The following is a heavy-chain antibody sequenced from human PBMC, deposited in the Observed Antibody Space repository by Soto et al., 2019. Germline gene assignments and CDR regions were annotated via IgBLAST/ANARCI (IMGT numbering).Heavy chain of an antibody. D-gene: IGHD1-1*01. J-gene: IGHJ4*02. CDR1: GQSFSGHS. CDR3: ARGSGIVARPGALEDVKYDY. CDR2: INESGST. Sequence: QVQLQQWGAGLVKPSETLSLSCAVYGQSFSGHSWAWIRQPPGNGLEWIGEINESGSTYYNPSLKCRVTISTDTSKNQFSLKLSSVSAADTAAYFCARGSGIVARPGALEDVKYDYWGQGTLVNVSS. V-gene: IGHV4-34*01.